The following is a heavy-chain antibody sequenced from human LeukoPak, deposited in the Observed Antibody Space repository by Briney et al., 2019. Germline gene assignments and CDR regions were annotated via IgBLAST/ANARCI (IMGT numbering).Heavy chain of an antibody. D-gene: IGHD5-18*01. CDR3: ARDVSRGSYGYRDLDY. CDR2: IRYDGSNK. CDR1: GFTFSSYG. J-gene: IGHJ4*02. Sequence: PGGSLRLSCAASGFTFSSYGMHWVRQAPGKGLEWVAFIRYDGSNKYYADSVKGRFTISRDNAKNSLYLQMNSLRAEDTAVYYCARDVSRGSYGYRDLDYWGQGTLVTVSS. V-gene: IGHV3-30*02.